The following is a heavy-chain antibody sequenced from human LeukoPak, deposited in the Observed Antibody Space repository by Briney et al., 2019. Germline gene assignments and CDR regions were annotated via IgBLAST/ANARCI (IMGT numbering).Heavy chain of an antibody. V-gene: IGHV3-30*18. CDR3: AKDWSSSSARYYYYMDV. Sequence: PGGSLRLSCAASGFTFSSYGMHWVRQAPGKGLEWVAVISYDGSNKYYADSVKGRFTISRDNSKNTLYLQMNSLRAEDTAVYYCAKDWSSSSARYYYYMDVWGKGTTVTVSS. J-gene: IGHJ6*03. CDR1: GFTFSSYG. CDR2: ISYDGSNK. D-gene: IGHD6-6*01.